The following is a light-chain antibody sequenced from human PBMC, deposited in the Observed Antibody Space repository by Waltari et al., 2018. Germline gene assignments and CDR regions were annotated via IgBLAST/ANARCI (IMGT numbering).Light chain of an antibody. V-gene: IGLV1-47*01. Sequence: QYVLTQPPSGSGTSGQTITTTWSGSNSNNARNFVSWYQQLPGAPPRLLIYINDQRPSCIPDRFSGSKSVTSASLAISGLRSDDEGDYFCSTWNNDLGGFVLFGEGTRLTVL. J-gene: IGLJ2*01. CDR2: IND. CDR3: STWNNDLGGFVL. CDR1: NSNNARNF.